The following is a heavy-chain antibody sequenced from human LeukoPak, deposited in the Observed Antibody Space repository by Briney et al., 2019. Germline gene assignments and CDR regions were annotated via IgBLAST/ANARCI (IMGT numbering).Heavy chain of an antibody. D-gene: IGHD6-19*01. J-gene: IGHJ4*02. CDR2: INHSGST. CDR3: ARGLSGRGQDY. V-gene: IGHV4-34*01. Sequence: SETLSLTCAVYGGSFSGYYWSWIRQPPGKGLEWIGEINHSGSTNYNPSLKSRVTISVDTSKNQFSLKLSSVTAADTAVYYCARGLSGRGQDYWGQGTLVTVSS. CDR1: GGSFSGYY.